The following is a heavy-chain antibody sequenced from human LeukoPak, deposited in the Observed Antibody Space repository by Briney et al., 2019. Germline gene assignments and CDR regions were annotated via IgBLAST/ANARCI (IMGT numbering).Heavy chain of an antibody. CDR2: IKLDGSEK. Sequence: GGSLRLSCAASGFTFSSYAMHWVRQAPGQGLEWVANIKLDGSEKYYVDSVKGRFTISRDNAKNSLYLQMNSLRAEDTAMYYCARAPIGRAYAFDIWGQGTMVTVSS. CDR1: GFTFSSYA. CDR3: ARAPIGRAYAFDI. D-gene: IGHD1-26*01. V-gene: IGHV3-7*01. J-gene: IGHJ3*02.